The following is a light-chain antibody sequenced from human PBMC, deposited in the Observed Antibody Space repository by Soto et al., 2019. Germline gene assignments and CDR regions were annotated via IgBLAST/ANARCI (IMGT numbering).Light chain of an antibody. V-gene: IGKV3-15*01. CDR3: QQYNNWPPYT. Sequence: EILMTQSPATLSVSPGERATLSCRASQSVSSNLAWYQQKPGQAPRLLIYGASTRATGIPARFSGSGSGTEFTHTISSLQSEDFAVYYCQQYNNWPPYTLGQGTKVDIK. J-gene: IGKJ2*01. CDR2: GAS. CDR1: QSVSSN.